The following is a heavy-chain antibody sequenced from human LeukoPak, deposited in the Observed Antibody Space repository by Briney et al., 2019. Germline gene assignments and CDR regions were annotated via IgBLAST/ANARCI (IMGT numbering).Heavy chain of an antibody. CDR3: ARRVEGYWFDP. Sequence: GASVKVSCKASGGTFSSYAISWVRQAPGQGLEWMGRIIPILGIANYAQKFQGRVTITADKSTSTAYMELSSLRSEDTAVYYCARRVEGYWFDPWGQGTLVTVSS. D-gene: IGHD2-15*01. CDR1: GGTFSSYA. V-gene: IGHV1-69*04. CDR2: IIPILGIA. J-gene: IGHJ5*02.